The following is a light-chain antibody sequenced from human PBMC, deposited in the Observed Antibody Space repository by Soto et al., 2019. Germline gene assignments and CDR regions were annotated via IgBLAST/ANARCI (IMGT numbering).Light chain of an antibody. CDR2: GAS. CDR1: QNININY. J-gene: IGKJ4*01. CDR3: QQYGSSPLT. V-gene: IGKV3-20*01. Sequence: EIVVTQFPCTLPLSPGERATLSCRASQNININYLAWYQQKPGQAPRLLIYGASIRATGIPDRFSVSGSGTDFTLTINRLEPEDFAVYYCQQYGSSPLTFGGGTKVDI.